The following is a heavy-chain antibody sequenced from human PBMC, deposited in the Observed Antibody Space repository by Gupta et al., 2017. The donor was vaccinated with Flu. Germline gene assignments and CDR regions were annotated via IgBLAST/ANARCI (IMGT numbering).Heavy chain of an antibody. V-gene: IGHV1-46*01. CDR3: AREIRYFYGMDV. CDR2: INPSGGST. Sequence: QVQLVQSGAEVKEPGASVRISCKASGYTFTSYYIHWVRQAPGQGLEWMGIINPSGGSTSYTQKFQGRITMTRDTSTSTVYMELSSLRSEDTAKYYCAREIRYFYGMDVWGQGTTVTVSS. D-gene: IGHD3-10*01. CDR1: GYTFTSYY. J-gene: IGHJ6*01.